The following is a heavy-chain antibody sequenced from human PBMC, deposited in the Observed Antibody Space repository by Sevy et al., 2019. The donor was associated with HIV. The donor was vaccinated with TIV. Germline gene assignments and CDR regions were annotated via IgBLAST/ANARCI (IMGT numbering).Heavy chain of an antibody. V-gene: IGHV3-7*01. CDR3: ARDYPNNYYDSSGTNYYYGMDV. D-gene: IGHD3-22*01. CDR2: IKQDGSEK. Sequence: GGSLRLSCAASGFTFSSYWMSWVRQAPGKGLEWVANIKQDGSEKYYVDSVKGRFTISRDNAKNSLYLQMNSLRAEDTAMYYCARDYPNNYYDSSGTNYYYGMDVWGQGTTVTVSS. CDR1: GFTFSSYW. J-gene: IGHJ6*02.